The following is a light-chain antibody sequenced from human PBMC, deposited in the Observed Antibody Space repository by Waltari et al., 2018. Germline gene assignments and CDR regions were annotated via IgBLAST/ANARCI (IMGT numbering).Light chain of an antibody. V-gene: IGLV1-40*02. Sequence: QSVLTQPPSVSSAPGPRVTISCRWATSNIRALHVHSYQKSPGAAPKLLIYGSTNRPAGVPDRFSGSKSDTSASLVITGLQVEDEGDFYCQSYDNMVHGCVFGTGTKVIV. J-gene: IGLJ1*01. CDR2: GST. CDR3: QSYDNMVHGCV. CDR1: TSNIRALHV.